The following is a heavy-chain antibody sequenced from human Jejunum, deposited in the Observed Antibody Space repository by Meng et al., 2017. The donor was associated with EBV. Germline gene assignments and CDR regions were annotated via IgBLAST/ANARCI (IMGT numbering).Heavy chain of an antibody. CDR2: IFYSGST. Sequence: QWQEWCPGLVKPSAPLSPTCTGAVGSIRSSRYYWGWIRQPPGKGLEWIGNIFYSGSTYYNPSLKSRVTISLDTSRNEFSLKLSSVTAADTAVYYCARASGSYWYWGQGTLVTVSS. D-gene: IGHD1-26*01. V-gene: IGHV4-39*07. J-gene: IGHJ4*02. CDR3: ARASGSYWY. CDR1: VGSIRSSRYY.